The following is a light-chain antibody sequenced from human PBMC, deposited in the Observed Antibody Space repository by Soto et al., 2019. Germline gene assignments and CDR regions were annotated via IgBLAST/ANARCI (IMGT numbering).Light chain of an antibody. CDR2: DAS. CDR3: QQRSNWPPFT. V-gene: IGKV3-15*01. Sequence: EVVVPQSPATLSVSPGASSPLSCRASESVGGHLAWYHQKPGQAPKLLIFDASTRATGVPARFSGSGSGTEFTLTVSSLQSEDFAVYYCQQRSNWPPFTFGQGTRLEIK. J-gene: IGKJ5*01. CDR1: ESVGGH.